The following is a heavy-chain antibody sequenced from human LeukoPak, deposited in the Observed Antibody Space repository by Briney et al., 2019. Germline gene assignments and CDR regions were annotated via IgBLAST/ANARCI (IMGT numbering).Heavy chain of an antibody. CDR1: GFTFSNYG. Sequence: GGSLRLSCAASGFTFSNYGMNWVRQAPGKGLDWVSAISGSGGSTYYADSVKGRFTISRDNSKNTLYLQMNSLKTEDTAVYYCTTEGISLLRESAFDIWGQGTMVTISS. CDR2: ISGSGGST. J-gene: IGHJ3*02. CDR3: TTEGISLLRESAFDI. V-gene: IGHV3-23*01. D-gene: IGHD3-16*01.